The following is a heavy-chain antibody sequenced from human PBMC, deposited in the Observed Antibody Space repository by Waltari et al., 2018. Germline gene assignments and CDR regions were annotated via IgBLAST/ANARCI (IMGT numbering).Heavy chain of an antibody. CDR3: VRDQWFAFDI. D-gene: IGHD3-22*01. Sequence: EVQLVESGGGLVQPGGSMRLSCAASGFTLSTYWMSWVRQAPGKGPEWGANIMTDGREEYYVDSVRGRFTISRDNAKNSLYLQMNSLRPEDTAVYYCVRDQWFAFDIWGQGTMVTVSS. V-gene: IGHV3-7*01. J-gene: IGHJ3*02. CDR2: IMTDGREE. CDR1: GFTLSTYW.